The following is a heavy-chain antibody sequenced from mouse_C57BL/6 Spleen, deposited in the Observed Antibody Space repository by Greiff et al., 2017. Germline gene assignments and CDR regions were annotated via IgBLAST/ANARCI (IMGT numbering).Heavy chain of an antibody. V-gene: IGHV1-22*01. Sequence: EVQLQQSGPELVKPGASVKMSCKASGYTFTDYNMHWVKQSHGKSLEWIGYINPNNGGTSYNQKFKGKATLTVNKYSSTAYMELRSLTSEDSAVYYCARGGVITTVVDDYYAMDYWGQGTSVTVSS. CDR1: GYTFTDYN. CDR2: INPNNGGT. J-gene: IGHJ4*01. D-gene: IGHD1-1*01. CDR3: ARGGVITTVVDDYYAMDY.